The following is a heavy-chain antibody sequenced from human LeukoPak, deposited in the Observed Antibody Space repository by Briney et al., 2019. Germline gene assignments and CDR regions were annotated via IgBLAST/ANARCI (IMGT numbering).Heavy chain of an antibody. Sequence: GASVKVSCKASGYTFTGYYLHWVRQAPGQGLEWMGIINPSGGSTSYAQKFQGRVTMTRDMSTSTVYMELSSLRSEDTAVYYCARDFLGWELLGTFDIWGQGTMVTVSS. V-gene: IGHV1-46*01. CDR3: ARDFLGWELLGTFDI. CDR1: GYTFTGYY. D-gene: IGHD1-26*01. J-gene: IGHJ3*02. CDR2: INPSGGST.